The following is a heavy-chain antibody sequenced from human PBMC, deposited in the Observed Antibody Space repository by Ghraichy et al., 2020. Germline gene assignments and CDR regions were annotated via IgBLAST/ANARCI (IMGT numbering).Heavy chain of an antibody. Sequence: GGSLRLSCAASGFTFSSYGMHWVRQAPGKGLEWVAVISYDGSNKYYADSVKGRFTISRDNSKNTLYLQMNSLRAEDTAVYYCAKDTGAVQLFDYWGQGTLVTVSS. V-gene: IGHV3-30*18. J-gene: IGHJ4*02. CDR3: AKDTGAVQLFDY. CDR1: GFTFSSYG. CDR2: ISYDGSNK. D-gene: IGHD7-27*01.